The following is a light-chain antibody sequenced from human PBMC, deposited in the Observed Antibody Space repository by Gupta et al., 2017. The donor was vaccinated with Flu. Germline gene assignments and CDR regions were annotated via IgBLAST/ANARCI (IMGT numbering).Light chain of an antibody. Sequence: EVVMTQSPGSLYLFPGQRVSLSCRTNERVCSHLAWYQQKPSQSPRLLIYHTSTRDTGVPARFCGSENGKDLILTIGSRQSEDCASYYCQHNKGCPPWAFGQGTKVEIK. J-gene: IGKJ1*01. V-gene: IGKV3D-15*01. CDR2: HTS. CDR3: QHNKGCPPWA. CDR1: ERVCSH.